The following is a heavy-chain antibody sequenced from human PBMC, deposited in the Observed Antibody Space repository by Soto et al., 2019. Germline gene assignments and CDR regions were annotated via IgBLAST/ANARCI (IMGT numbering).Heavy chain of an antibody. J-gene: IGHJ4*02. CDR3: AKSPLGYCSGGSCYPPHYFDY. V-gene: IGHV3-23*01. Sequence: EVQLLDSGGGLVQPGGSLRLSCAASGFTFSNYAMSWVRQAPGKGLEWVSGVGGSGDSTYYADSVKGRFTISRDNSKDTLYLQKNSLRAEDTAVYYCAKSPLGYCSGGSCYPPHYFDYWRQGTLVTVSS. CDR1: GFTFSNYA. D-gene: IGHD2-15*01. CDR2: VGGSGDST.